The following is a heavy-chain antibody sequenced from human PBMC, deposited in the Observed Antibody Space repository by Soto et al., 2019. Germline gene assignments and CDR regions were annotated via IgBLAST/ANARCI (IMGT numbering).Heavy chain of an antibody. V-gene: IGHV1-69*13. Sequence: SVEVSCKASGGTLSSYAISWVRQAPGQGLEWMGGIIPIFGTANYAQKFQGRVTITADESTSTAYMELSSLRSEDTAVYYCARVRGVAPAAIPVFSATTVNWFDPWGQGTLVTAPQ. CDR3: ARVRGVAPAAIPVFSATTVNWFDP. CDR2: IIPIFGTA. CDR1: GGTLSSYA. D-gene: IGHD2-2*02. J-gene: IGHJ5*02.